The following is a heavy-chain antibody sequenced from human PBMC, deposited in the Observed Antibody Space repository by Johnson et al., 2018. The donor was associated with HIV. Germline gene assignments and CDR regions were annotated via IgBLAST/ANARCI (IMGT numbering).Heavy chain of an antibody. Sequence: QVQLVESGGGVVQPGRSLRLSCAASGFTFSSYAMHWVRQAPGKGLEWVAVISYDGSNKYYADSVKGRFTISRDNSKNTLYLQMNSLGAEDTAVYYCARDLLIAYCGGDCWDAFDIWGQGTMVTVSS. CDR2: ISYDGSNK. V-gene: IGHV3-30-3*01. J-gene: IGHJ3*02. CDR1: GFTFSSYA. CDR3: ARDLLIAYCGGDCWDAFDI. D-gene: IGHD2-21*02.